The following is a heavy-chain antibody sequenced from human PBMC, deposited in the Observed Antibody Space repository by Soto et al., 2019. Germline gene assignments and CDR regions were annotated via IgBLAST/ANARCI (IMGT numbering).Heavy chain of an antibody. CDR2: INPSGGGT. V-gene: IGHV1-46*01. CDR3: ARGGATRPGRGYYYGMDV. D-gene: IGHD6-6*01. J-gene: IGHJ6*02. Sequence: QVQLVQSGAEVKEPGASVILSCKASGYTFLDFYIHWVRQAPGQGLEWMGFINPSGGGTTYAQQFQGRVTMTRDTFTRTVYMELKSLRSEDTAIYFCARGGATRPGRGYYYGMDVWGQGATVTVSS. CDR1: GYTFLDFY.